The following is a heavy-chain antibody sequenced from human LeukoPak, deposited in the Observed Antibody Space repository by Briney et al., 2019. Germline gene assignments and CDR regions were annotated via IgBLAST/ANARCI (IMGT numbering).Heavy chain of an antibody. CDR2: ISSSSSYI. Sequence: GGSLRLSCAASGFTFSSYSMNWVRQAPGKGREWVSSISSSSSYIYYADSVKGRFTISRDNAKNSLYLQMNSLRAEDTAVYYCARVNFCSSTSCYYAFDIWGQGTMVTVSS. V-gene: IGHV3-21*01. J-gene: IGHJ3*02. CDR1: GFTFSSYS. CDR3: ARVNFCSSTSCYYAFDI. D-gene: IGHD2-2*01.